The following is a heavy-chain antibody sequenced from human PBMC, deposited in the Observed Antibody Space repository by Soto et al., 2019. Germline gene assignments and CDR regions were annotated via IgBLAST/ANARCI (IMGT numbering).Heavy chain of an antibody. CDR1: GGTFSSYA. V-gene: IGHV1-69*13. J-gene: IGHJ4*02. Sequence: GASVKVSCKASGGTFSSYAISWVRQAPGQGLEWMGGIIPIFGTANYAQKFQGRVTITADESTSTAYMELSSLRSEDTAVYYCARGVGSGSDPQFDYWGQGTLVTVSS. CDR3: ARGVGSGSDPQFDY. CDR2: IIPIFGTA. D-gene: IGHD3-10*01.